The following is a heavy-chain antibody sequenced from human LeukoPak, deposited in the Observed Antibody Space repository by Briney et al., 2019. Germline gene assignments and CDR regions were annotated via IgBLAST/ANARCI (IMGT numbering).Heavy chain of an antibody. CDR3: AREGGATVTSDAFGI. CDR1: GGSISSGGYY. D-gene: IGHD4-11*01. Sequence: SQTLSLTCNVSGGSISSGGYYWSWIRQHPGKGLEWIGYIYYSGSTYYNPSLKSRVTISVDTSKNQFSLKLSSVTAADTAVYYCAREGGATVTSDAFGIWGQGTMVTVSS. V-gene: IGHV4-31*03. J-gene: IGHJ3*02. CDR2: IYYSGST.